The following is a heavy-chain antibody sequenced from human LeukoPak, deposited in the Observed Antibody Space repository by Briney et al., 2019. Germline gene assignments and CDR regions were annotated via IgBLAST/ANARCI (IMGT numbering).Heavy chain of an antibody. V-gene: IGHV4-39*01. CDR1: GGSISSSAYY. J-gene: IGHJ5*02. D-gene: IGHD2-2*01. Sequence: SETLSLTCTVSGGSISSSAYYWGWIRQPPGKGLEWIGSISYSGSTYYNPSLKSRVTISVDTSKNEFSLRVTSVTAADTAVYYCARASSHCSSTSCYDWFDPWGQGTLVTVSS. CDR2: ISYSGST. CDR3: ARASSHCSSTSCYDWFDP.